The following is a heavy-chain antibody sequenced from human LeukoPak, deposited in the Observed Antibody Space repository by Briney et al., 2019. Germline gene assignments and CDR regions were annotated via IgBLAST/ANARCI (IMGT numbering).Heavy chain of an antibody. Sequence: GGSLRLSCAPSGFTLSSNYMNWVRQAPGRGPEWVSVIYKAGNTFYADSVKGRFTMSGDNSKNTLYLQMNSLRAEDTAVYYCARVLLDTNGDQYWYYDLWGRGTLVTVSS. CDR2: IYKAGNT. D-gene: IGHD2-8*01. V-gene: IGHV3-53*01. J-gene: IGHJ2*01. CDR1: GFTLSSNY. CDR3: ARVLLDTNGDQYWYYDL.